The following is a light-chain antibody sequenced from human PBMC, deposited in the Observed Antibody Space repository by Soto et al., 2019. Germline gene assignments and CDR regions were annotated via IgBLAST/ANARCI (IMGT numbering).Light chain of an antibody. CDR2: GNS. V-gene: IGLV2-8*01. CDR1: ASDIGRYNY. Sequence: QSVLTQPPSASGSPGQSVTISCIGTASDIGRYNYVSWYQHHPGKAPKLLIYGNSNRPSGVPDRFSGSKSGTSASLAITGLQAEDEADYYCQSYDSSLSGLVFGGGTQLTVL. CDR3: QSYDSSLSGLV. J-gene: IGLJ2*01.